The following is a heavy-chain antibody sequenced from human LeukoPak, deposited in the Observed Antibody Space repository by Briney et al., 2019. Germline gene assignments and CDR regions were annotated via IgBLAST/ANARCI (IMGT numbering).Heavy chain of an antibody. J-gene: IGHJ5*02. CDR1: GFTFSNYW. Sequence: GGSLRLSCAASGFTFSNYWMHWVRQVPGKGLVWVSRINPSGSSTTYADSVKGRFTISRDNSKNTLYLQMNSLRAEDTAVYYCAKVGYSSSSGWFDPWGQGTLVTVSS. V-gene: IGHV3-74*01. D-gene: IGHD6-6*01. CDR2: INPSGSST. CDR3: AKVGYSSSSGWFDP.